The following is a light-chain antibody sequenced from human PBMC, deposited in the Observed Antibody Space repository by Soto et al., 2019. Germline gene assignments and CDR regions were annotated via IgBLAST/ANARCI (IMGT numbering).Light chain of an antibody. J-gene: IGKJ5*01. Sequence: EIVLTQSPATLSLSPGERAILSCRASQTIGRTLAWYQQKPGQAPRLLIHDASNRASGTPARFSGSGSGTDFTLTISSLEPEDSAVYYCQQYGSSPPITFGQGTRLEIK. V-gene: IGKV3-11*01. CDR2: DAS. CDR3: QQYGSSPPIT. CDR1: QTIGRT.